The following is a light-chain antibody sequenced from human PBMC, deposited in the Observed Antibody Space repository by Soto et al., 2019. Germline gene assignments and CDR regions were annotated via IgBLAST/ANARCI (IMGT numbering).Light chain of an antibody. J-gene: IGKJ3*01. CDR1: QSVSNN. V-gene: IGKV3-15*01. CDR3: QHYNNWPPEIT. CDR2: GAS. Sequence: EIVMTQSPANLSVSPGERATLSCRASQSVSNNLAWYQQKPGQPPRLLMYGASTRATGFPARFSGSGSGTEFTLTINSLQSEDLAIYYCQHYNNWPPEITFGPGTRVDIK.